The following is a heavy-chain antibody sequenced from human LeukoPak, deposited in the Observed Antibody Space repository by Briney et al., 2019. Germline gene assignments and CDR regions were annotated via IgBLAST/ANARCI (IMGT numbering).Heavy chain of an antibody. Sequence: PSETLSLTCTVSGGSISSNSYYWGWLRQPPGKGLKRIGSIYDSGSTYYNPSLKSRVTIPVDTSKNQFSLKLRSVTAADTAVYYCARIAVAGDYYFDYWGQGTLVTVSS. J-gene: IGHJ4*02. V-gene: IGHV4-39*01. CDR3: ARIAVAGDYYFDY. D-gene: IGHD6-19*01. CDR1: GGSISSNSYY. CDR2: IYDSGST.